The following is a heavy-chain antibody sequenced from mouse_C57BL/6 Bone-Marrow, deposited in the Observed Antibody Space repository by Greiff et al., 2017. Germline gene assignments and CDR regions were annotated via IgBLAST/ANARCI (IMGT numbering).Heavy chain of an antibody. Sequence: EVKLMESGGGLVQPGESLKLSCESNEYEFPSHDMSWVRKTPEKRLELVAAINSDGGSTYYPDTMERRFIISRDNTKKTLYLQMSSLRSEDTALYDVARHEGLRRLYYFDYWGQGTTLTVSA. CDR3: ARHEGLRRLYYFDY. D-gene: IGHD2-4*01. CDR1: EYEFPSHD. J-gene: IGHJ2*01. V-gene: IGHV5-2*01. CDR2: INSDGGST.